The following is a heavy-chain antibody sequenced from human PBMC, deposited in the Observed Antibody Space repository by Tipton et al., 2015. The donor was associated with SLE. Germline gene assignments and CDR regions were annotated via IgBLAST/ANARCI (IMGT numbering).Heavy chain of an antibody. CDR2: ISGSGGST. J-gene: IGHJ4*02. D-gene: IGHD3-10*01. V-gene: IGHV3-23*01. CDR1: GFTFSSYA. CDR3: ARFYGAGSYFYDY. Sequence: SLRLSCAASGFTFSSYAMSWVRQAPGKGLEWVSAISGSGGSTYYADSVKGRFTISRDDATNTLYLQMSSLRVEDTAVYYCARFYGAGSYFYDYWGQGTLVTVSS.